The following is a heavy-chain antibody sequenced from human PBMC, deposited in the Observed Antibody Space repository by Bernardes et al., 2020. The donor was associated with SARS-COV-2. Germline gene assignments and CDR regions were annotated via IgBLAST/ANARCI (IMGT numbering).Heavy chain of an antibody. CDR2: IDPGDSYT. J-gene: IGHJ5*02. D-gene: IGHD5-18*01. V-gene: IGHV5-10-1*01. CDR3: ARHDARGYVWFDP. CDR1: WYNFASYW. Sequence: GASRKLSGKTSWYNFASYWISWVRPMPGKGLEWMGRIDPGDSYTNYSPSVQGHVTISADKSISTAYLQWNSLRASDTAMYYCARHDARGYVWFDPWGQGTLVTVSS.